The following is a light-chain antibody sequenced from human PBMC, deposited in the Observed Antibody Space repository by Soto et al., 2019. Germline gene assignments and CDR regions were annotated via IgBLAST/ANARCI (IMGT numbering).Light chain of an antibody. CDR3: QQSYSTPSCT. J-gene: IGKJ2*02. V-gene: IGKV1-39*01. CDR1: QSISSY. CDR2: AAS. Sequence: DIQMTQSPSSVSASIGDTVTISCRASQSISSYLNWYQQKPGKAPKLLIYAASSLQSGVPSRFSGSGSGTDFTLTISSLQPEDFATYYCQQSYSTPSCTFGQGTKLEIK.